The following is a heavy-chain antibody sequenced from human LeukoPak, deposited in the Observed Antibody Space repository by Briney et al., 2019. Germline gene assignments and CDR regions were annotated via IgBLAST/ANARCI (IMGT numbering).Heavy chain of an antibody. V-gene: IGHV4-39*01. CDR2: INYNGNT. Sequence: PSETLSLTCSVSGGSISSSSYYWGWSRQPPGKGLEWIGSINYNGNTYYNASLKSRVTISVDASKNQFSLKLDSATAADTAVYYCASPSTSSSAYEYWGQGTLVTVSS. J-gene: IGHJ4*02. CDR1: GGSISSSSYY. D-gene: IGHD6-6*01. CDR3: ASPSTSSSAYEY.